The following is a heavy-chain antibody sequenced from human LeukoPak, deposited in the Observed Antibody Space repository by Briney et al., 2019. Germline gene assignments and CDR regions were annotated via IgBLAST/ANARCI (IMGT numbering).Heavy chain of an antibody. CDR3: AKETGFVVVPAALNWFDP. D-gene: IGHD2-2*01. CDR2: ISASGAST. V-gene: IGHV3-23*01. J-gene: IGHJ5*02. CDR1: GFTFSSYA. Sequence: GGSLRLSCAASGFTFSSYAMNWVRQAPGKGLEWVSVISASGASTYNADSVKGRFTISRDNSKNTLYLQMNSLRAEDTAVYYCAKETGFVVVPAALNWFDPWGQGTLVTVSS.